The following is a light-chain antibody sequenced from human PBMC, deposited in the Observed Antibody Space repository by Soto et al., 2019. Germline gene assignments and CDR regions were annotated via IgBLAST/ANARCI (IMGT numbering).Light chain of an antibody. CDR1: QDISND. CDR2: DAS. CDR3: QQYDNLLT. J-gene: IGKJ4*01. V-gene: IGKV1-33*01. Sequence: DIQLTQSQYSLSACVGERVTLTCQASQDISNDLNWYQQKPGKAPKLLIYDASNLETGVPSRFSGSGSGTDFTFTISSLQPEDIATYYCQQYDNLLTFGGGTKVDIK.